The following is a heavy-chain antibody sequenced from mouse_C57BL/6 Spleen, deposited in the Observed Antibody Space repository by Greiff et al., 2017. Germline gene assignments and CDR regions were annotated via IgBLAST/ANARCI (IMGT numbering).Heavy chain of an antibody. V-gene: IGHV1-15*01. D-gene: IGHD1-1*01. Sequence: QVQLQQSGAELVRPGASVTLSCKASGYTFTDYEMHWVKQTPVHGLEWIGAIDPETGGTAYNQKFKGKAIVTADKSSSTAYMELRSLTSEDSAVYYCTRYYYGSSWYFDVWGTGTTVTVSS. J-gene: IGHJ1*03. CDR1: GYTFTDYE. CDR2: IDPETGGT. CDR3: TRYYYGSSWYFDV.